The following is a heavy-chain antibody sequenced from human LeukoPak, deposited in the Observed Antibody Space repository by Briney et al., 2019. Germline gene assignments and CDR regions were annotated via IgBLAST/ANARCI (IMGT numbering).Heavy chain of an antibody. D-gene: IGHD2-15*01. J-gene: IGHJ6*04. Sequence: GGSLRLSCAASGFTFSDYYMSWIRQAPGKGLEWVSYISSSSSYTNYADSVKGRFTISRDNAKYSLYLQMNSLRAEDTAVYYCASELLLDDYYGMDVWGKGTTVTVSS. CDR2: ISSSSSYT. CDR3: ASELLLDDYYGMDV. V-gene: IGHV3-11*06. CDR1: GFTFSDYY.